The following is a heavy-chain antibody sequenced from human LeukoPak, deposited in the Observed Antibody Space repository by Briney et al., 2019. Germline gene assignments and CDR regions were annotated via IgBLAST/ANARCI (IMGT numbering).Heavy chain of an antibody. Sequence: SVKVSCKASGGTFTSYAISWVRQAPGQGLEWMGGIIPLFGTTDYAQKFQGRVRFTADESTSTAYMELSSLRSEDTAVYYCARVLAARPLGPFDYWGQGTLVTVSS. V-gene: IGHV1-69*13. CDR1: GGTFTSYA. CDR2: IIPLFGTT. D-gene: IGHD6-6*01. J-gene: IGHJ4*02. CDR3: ARVLAARPLGPFDY.